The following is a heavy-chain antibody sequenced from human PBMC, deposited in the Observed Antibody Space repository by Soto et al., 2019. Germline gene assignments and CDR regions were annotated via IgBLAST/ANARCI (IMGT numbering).Heavy chain of an antibody. J-gene: IGHJ6*02. Sequence: PGESLKISCKGSGYSFTSYWISWVRQMPGKGLVWMGRIDPSDSYTNYSPSFQGHVTISADKSISTAYLQWSSLKASDTAMYYCARHFDYDSSGYYYYYYGMDVWGQGTTVTVSS. D-gene: IGHD3-22*01. CDR2: IDPSDSYT. V-gene: IGHV5-10-1*01. CDR1: GYSFTSYW. CDR3: ARHFDYDSSGYYYYYYGMDV.